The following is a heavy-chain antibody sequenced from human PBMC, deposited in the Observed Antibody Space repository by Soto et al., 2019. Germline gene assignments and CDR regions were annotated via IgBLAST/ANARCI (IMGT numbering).Heavy chain of an antibody. CDR3: ARRWGRTFDY. D-gene: IGHD7-27*01. Sequence: QVQLQESGPGLVKPSETLSLTCTVSGGSISSYYWSWIRQPPGKGLEWIGYIYYSGSTNYNPSLKSRVTISVDTAANQCSLKLSSVTAADTAVYDCARRWGRTFDYWGQGTLVTVSS. CDR1: GGSISSYY. CDR2: IYYSGST. J-gene: IGHJ4*02. V-gene: IGHV4-59*08.